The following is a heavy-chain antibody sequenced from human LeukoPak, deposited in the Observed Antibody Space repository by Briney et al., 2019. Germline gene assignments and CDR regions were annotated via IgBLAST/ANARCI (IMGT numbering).Heavy chain of an antibody. D-gene: IGHD2-8*02. V-gene: IGHV1-18*01. CDR2: ISAYNGNT. CDR3: ARRSWYWDYYYGMDV. Sequence: ASVKVSCKASGYTFTSYGISWVRQAPGQGLEWMGWISAYNGNTNYAQKLQGRVTMTTDTSTSTAYMELRSLRSDDTAVYYCARRSWYWDYYYGMDVWGQGTTVTVSS. J-gene: IGHJ6*02. CDR1: GYTFTSYG.